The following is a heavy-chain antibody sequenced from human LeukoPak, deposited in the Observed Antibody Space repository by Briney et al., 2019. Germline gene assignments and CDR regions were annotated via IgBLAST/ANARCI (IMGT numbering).Heavy chain of an antibody. D-gene: IGHD4/OR15-4a*01. J-gene: IGHJ4*02. V-gene: IGHV3-23*01. CDR2: ISDSGGST. CDR1: GFTFSVYA. CDR3: AKARGATYGTYYFDY. Sequence: TGGSLRLSCATSGFTFSVYAMSWVRQAPGKGLEWVSTISDSGGSTYYADSVKGRFTISRGNSKNTLYLLMNELSAEDTAVYYCAKARGATYGTYYFDYWGQGTLVTVSS.